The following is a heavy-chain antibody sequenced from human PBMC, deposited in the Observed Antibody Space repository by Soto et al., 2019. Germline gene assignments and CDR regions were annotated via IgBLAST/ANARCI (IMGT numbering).Heavy chain of an antibody. CDR2: IYHSGST. CDR1: GGSISSGGYS. CDR3: ARRYGSFFDY. Sequence: SETLSLTCAVSGGSISSGGYSWSWIRQPPGKGLEWIGYIYHSGSTYYNPSLPSRVTMSVDRSRNQFSLKLNPVTAAATAVYYCARRYGSFFDYWGQGTLVTVSS. D-gene: IGHD5-18*01. J-gene: IGHJ4*02. V-gene: IGHV4-30-2*01.